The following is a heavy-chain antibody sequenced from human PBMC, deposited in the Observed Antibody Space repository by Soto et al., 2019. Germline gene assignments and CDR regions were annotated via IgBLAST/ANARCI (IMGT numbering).Heavy chain of an antibody. Sequence: QVQLVQSGAEVKKPGSSVKVSCKASGSTFSSYAISWVRQAPGQGLEWMGGIIPIFGTANYAQKFQGRVTITADESTSTAYMELSSLRSEDTAVYYCARSFSSSGWRQWGMDVWGQGTTVTVSS. J-gene: IGHJ6*01. CDR2: IIPIFGTA. CDR3: ARSFSSSGWRQWGMDV. D-gene: IGHD6-19*01. V-gene: IGHV1-69*01. CDR1: GSTFSSYA.